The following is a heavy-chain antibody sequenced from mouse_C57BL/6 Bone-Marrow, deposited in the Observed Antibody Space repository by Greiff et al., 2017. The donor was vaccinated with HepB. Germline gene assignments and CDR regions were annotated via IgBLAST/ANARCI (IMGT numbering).Heavy chain of an antibody. V-gene: IGHV1-5*01. CDR3: TRSDGYYE. Sequence: VQLQQSGTVLARPGASVKMSCKTSGYTFTSYWMHWVKQRPGQGLEWIGAIYPGNSDTSYNQKFQGKAKLTAVTSASTAYMELSSLTNEDSAVYYCTRSDGYYEWGQGTTLTVSS. CDR1: GYTFTSYW. D-gene: IGHD2-3*01. CDR2: IYPGNSDT. J-gene: IGHJ2*01.